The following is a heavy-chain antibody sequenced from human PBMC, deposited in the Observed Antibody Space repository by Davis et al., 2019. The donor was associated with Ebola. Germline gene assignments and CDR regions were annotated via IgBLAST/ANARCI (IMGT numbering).Heavy chain of an antibody. J-gene: IGHJ5*02. CDR2: INHSGST. CDR3: ARGVGATTGWFDP. CDR1: GGSFSGYY. V-gene: IGHV4-34*01. Sequence: MPSEILSLTCAVYGGSFSGYYWSWIRQPPGKGLEWIGEINHSGSTNYNPSLKSRLTISVDTSKNQFSLKLSSVTAADTAVYYCARGVGATTGWFDPWGQGTLVTVSS. D-gene: IGHD1-26*01.